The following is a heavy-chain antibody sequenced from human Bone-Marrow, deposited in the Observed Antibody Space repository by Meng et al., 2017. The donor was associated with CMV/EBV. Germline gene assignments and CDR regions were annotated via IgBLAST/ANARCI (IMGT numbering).Heavy chain of an antibody. CDR3: AGYYYDSSGYYH. Sequence: SGPTRVKPTQTLTLTCTFSGFSLSTSGVGVGWIRQPPGKALEWLALIYWNDDKRYSSSLKSRLTITKDTPKNQVVLTMTNMEPVDTATYYCAGYYYDSSGYYHWGQGTLVTVSS. CDR1: GFSLSTSGVG. D-gene: IGHD3-22*01. CDR2: IYWNDDK. V-gene: IGHV2-5*01. J-gene: IGHJ5*02.